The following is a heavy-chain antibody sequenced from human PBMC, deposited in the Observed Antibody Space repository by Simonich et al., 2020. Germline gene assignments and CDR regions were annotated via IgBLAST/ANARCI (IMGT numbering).Heavy chain of an antibody. J-gene: IGHJ4*02. CDR2: MNPNRGGT. D-gene: IGHD3-10*01. CDR3: ARWPSIPASYGSGSYFDY. V-gene: IGHV1-2*02. CDR1: GYTFTGYY. Sequence: QVQLVQSGAEVKKPGASVKVSCKASGYTFTGYYMHWVRQATGQGLVWRGWMNPNRGGTNYAQEHQGSVTMTRDTSISTAYMELSRLRSDDTAVYYCARWPSIPASYGSGSYFDYWGQGTLVTVSS.